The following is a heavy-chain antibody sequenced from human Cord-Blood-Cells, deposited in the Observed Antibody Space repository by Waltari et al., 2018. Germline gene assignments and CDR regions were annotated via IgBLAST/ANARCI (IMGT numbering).Heavy chain of an antibody. J-gene: IGHJ5*02. CDR2: IYHSGST. CDR1: GGSISSGGYS. V-gene: IGHV4-30-2*01. D-gene: IGHD2-15*01. Sequence: LQESGSGLVKPSQTLSLTCAVSGGSISSGGYSWSWIRQPPGEGLEWIGYIYHSGSTYYNPSLKSRVTISVDRSKNQFSLKLSSVTAADTAVYYCARGVVVAANNWFDPWGQGTLVTVSS. CDR3: ARGVVVAANNWFDP.